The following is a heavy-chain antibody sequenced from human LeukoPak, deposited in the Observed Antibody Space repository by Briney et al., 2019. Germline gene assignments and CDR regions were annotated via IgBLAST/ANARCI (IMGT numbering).Heavy chain of an antibody. CDR2: IYHSGST. CDR1: GYSISSGYY. J-gene: IGHJ4*02. CDR3: ARSPVGVRNFDY. Sequence: SETLSLTCTVSGYSISSGYYWGWIRQPPGKGLEWIGSIYHSGSTYYNPSLKSRVTISVDTSKNQFSLKLSSVTAADTAVYYCARSPVGVRNFDYWGQGALVTVSS. D-gene: IGHD3-10*01. V-gene: IGHV4-38-2*02.